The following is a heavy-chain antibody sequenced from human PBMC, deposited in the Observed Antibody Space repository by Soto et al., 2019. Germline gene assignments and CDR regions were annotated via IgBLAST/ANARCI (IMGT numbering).Heavy chain of an antibody. CDR2: IIPILGIA. V-gene: IGHV1-69*02. J-gene: IGHJ6*02. Sequence: QVQLVQSGAEVKKPGSSVKVSCKASGGTFSSYTISWVRQAPGQGLEWMGRIIPILGIANYAQKFQGRVTITADKSTSTDYMELSSLRSEDTAVYYCARTPLDYGDYVGYYYGMDVWGQGTTVTVSS. CDR3: ARTPLDYGDYVGYYYGMDV. D-gene: IGHD4-17*01. CDR1: GGTFSSYT.